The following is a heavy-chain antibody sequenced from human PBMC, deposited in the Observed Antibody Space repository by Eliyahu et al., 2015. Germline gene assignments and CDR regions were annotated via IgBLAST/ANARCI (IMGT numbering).Heavy chain of an antibody. D-gene: IGHD4-17*01. CDR3: AKERDYGVYYYYGMDV. V-gene: IGHV3-30*18. CDR2: ISYDGSNK. J-gene: IGHJ6*02. Sequence: QVQLVESGGGVVQPRRSLRLSCAASGFTFSSYGMHWVRQAPGKGLEWVAVISYDGSNKYYADSVKGRFTISRDNSKNTLYLQMNSLRAEDTAVYYCAKERDYGVYYYYGMDVWGQGTTVTVSS. CDR1: GFTFSSYG.